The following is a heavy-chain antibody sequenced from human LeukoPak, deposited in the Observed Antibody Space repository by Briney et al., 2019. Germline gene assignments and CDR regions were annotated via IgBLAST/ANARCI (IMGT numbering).Heavy chain of an antibody. D-gene: IGHD1-26*01. V-gene: IGHV4-34*01. Sequence: PSETLSLTCGVYGGSVSGYYWNWIRQPPGKGLEWIGEINHSGSTSYNPSLKSRVTMSVDTSKNQFSLRLTSVTAADTAVYYCTGHLPGATWFDPWGQGTQVTVSS. J-gene: IGHJ5*02. CDR2: INHSGST. CDR3: TGHLPGATWFDP. CDR1: GGSVSGYY.